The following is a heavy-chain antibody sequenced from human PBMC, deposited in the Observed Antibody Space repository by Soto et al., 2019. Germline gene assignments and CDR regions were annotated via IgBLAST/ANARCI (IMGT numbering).Heavy chain of an antibody. D-gene: IGHD2-15*01. CDR2: IGTAGDT. V-gene: IGHV3-13*01. Sequence: GGSLRLSCAASGFTFSSYDMHWVRQATGKGLEWVSAIGTAGDTYYPGSVKGRFTISRENAKNSLYLQMNSLRAGDTAVYYCARVQRYCSGGSCYLYDYWGQGTLVTVSS. J-gene: IGHJ4*02. CDR1: GFTFSSYD. CDR3: ARVQRYCSGGSCYLYDY.